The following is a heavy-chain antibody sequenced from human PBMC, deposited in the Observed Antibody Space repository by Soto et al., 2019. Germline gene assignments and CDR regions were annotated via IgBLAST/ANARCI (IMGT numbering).Heavy chain of an antibody. Sequence: QVQLVQSGAEVKKPGSSVKVSCKASGGTFSRDAISWVRQAPGQGLEWMGGIVPMFGTAKYAQKFQGRLTITADDSTSTAYMELRSLRSEDTAVYYCATGVVVVAASQLGWFDPWGQGTLVTVSS. V-gene: IGHV1-69*01. CDR3: ATGVVVVAASQLGWFDP. CDR2: IVPMFGTA. J-gene: IGHJ5*02. CDR1: GGTFSRDA. D-gene: IGHD2-15*01.